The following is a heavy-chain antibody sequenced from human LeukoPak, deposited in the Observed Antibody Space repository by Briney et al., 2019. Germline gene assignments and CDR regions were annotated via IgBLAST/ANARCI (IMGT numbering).Heavy chain of an antibody. Sequence: PGGSLRLSCEVSGLTFSNVWMHWVRHTPGQGLVWVCRINTAGSTVYADSVKGRFTISRDNAKNMVYLQMNSLRTEDTAVYYCASFRDTDNWGRGTMVTVSS. CDR3: ASFRDTDN. CDR2: INTAGST. J-gene: IGHJ3*01. CDR1: GLTFSNVW. D-gene: IGHD2-21*01. V-gene: IGHV3-74*01.